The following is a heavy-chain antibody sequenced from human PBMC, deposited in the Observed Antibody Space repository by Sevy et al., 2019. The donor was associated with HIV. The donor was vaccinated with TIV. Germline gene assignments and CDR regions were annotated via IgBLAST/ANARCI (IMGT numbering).Heavy chain of an antibody. J-gene: IGHJ4*02. CDR1: GFIFSNYY. CDR2: IKSKTDGGTT. V-gene: IGHV3-15*01. D-gene: IGHD3-10*01. Sequence: GGSLRLSCAASGFIFSNYYMSWIRQAPGKGLEWVGRIKSKTDGGTTDYAAPVKGRFTISRDDSKNTLYLQMNSLKTEDTAVYYCTTESITMVRGVLYYFDYWGQGTLVTVSS. CDR3: TTESITMVRGVLYYFDY.